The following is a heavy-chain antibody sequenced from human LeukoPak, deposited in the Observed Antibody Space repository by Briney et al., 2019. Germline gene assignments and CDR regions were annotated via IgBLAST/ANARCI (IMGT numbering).Heavy chain of an antibody. CDR3: ARTGYSDEYDY. J-gene: IGHJ4*02. V-gene: IGHV1-2*02. CDR1: GYTFSDYY. CDR2: ISPHSGGT. D-gene: IGHD5-18*01. Sequence: SVRVSCKPSGYTFSDYYVHWVGQAPGQGVDWMGWISPHSGGTIYAQTFQDRVTMTRDTSISTVYMDLNRLTSDDTAVYYCARTGYSDEYDYWGQGTLVTVSS.